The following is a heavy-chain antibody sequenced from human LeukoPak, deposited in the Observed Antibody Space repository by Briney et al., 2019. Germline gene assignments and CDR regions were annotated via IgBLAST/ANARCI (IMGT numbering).Heavy chain of an antibody. J-gene: IGHJ6*02. V-gene: IGHV3-23*01. CDR2: ISDSGGTT. CDR3: VKYTIYYFGMDV. Sequence: GGSLRLSCAASGFTFSSYAMSWVRQAPGKGLEWVSTISDSGGTTYYAESVEGRFTISRDNSKNTLYLHMNSLRAEDTALYYCVKYTIYYFGMDVWGQGTTVTVSS. D-gene: IGHD5-24*01. CDR1: GFTFSSYA.